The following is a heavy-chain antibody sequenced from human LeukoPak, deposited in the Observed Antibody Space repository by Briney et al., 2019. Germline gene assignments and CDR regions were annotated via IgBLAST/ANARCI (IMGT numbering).Heavy chain of an antibody. CDR2: IYHSGST. Sequence: SETLSLTCAVSGGSIISSNWWIWVRQPAGKGLEWIGEIYHSGSTNYNPSLKSRVTISVDKSKNQFSLKLSSVTAADTAVYYCASKEEYSSSSNAFDIWGQGTMVTVSS. CDR1: GGSIISSNW. V-gene: IGHV4-4*02. CDR3: ASKEEYSSSSNAFDI. D-gene: IGHD6-6*01. J-gene: IGHJ3*02.